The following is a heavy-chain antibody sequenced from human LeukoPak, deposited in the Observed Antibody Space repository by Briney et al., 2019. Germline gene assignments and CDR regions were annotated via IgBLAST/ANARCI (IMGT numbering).Heavy chain of an antibody. CDR2: IYHSGSA. D-gene: IGHD3-16*01. CDR3: ARGEGGVLLWFDP. J-gene: IGHJ5*02. Sequence: SETLSLTCTVSGASISSGGYYWNWLRHPPGKGLEWIGYIYHSGSAYYNPSLESRVTLSVDRSKNQFSLKLSTVTAADTAVYYCARGEGGVLLWFDPWGQGTLVTVSS. V-gene: IGHV4-30-2*01. CDR1: GASISSGGYY.